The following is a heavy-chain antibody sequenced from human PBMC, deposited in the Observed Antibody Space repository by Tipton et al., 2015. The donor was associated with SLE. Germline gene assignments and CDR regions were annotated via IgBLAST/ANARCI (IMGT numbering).Heavy chain of an antibody. Sequence: TLSLTCTVSGDSISSGDYSWSWIRQSPGRGLEWIGYISYSGSTLYNPSLKSRVTISVDTSKNQFSLRLTSVTATDTAVYYCARGVVGAMDGYYYGMDVWGQGTTVTVSS. J-gene: IGHJ6*02. CDR1: GDSISSGDYS. D-gene: IGHD1-26*01. CDR3: ARGVVGAMDGYYYGMDV. CDR2: ISYSGST. V-gene: IGHV4-30-4*01.